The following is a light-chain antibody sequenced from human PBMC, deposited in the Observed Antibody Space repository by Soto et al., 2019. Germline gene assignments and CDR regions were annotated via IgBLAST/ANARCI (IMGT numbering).Light chain of an antibody. Sequence: DIQMTQSPSSMSESAGNRVTITCRASQGISTYLNWYQQKPGKAPKILIYAASSLQSGVPSRFSGSGSETDFTLTISSLQNEDFATYSCQQSYSTTWTFGQGTKVDIK. CDR2: AAS. CDR1: QGISTY. J-gene: IGKJ1*01. CDR3: QQSYSTTWT. V-gene: IGKV1-39*01.